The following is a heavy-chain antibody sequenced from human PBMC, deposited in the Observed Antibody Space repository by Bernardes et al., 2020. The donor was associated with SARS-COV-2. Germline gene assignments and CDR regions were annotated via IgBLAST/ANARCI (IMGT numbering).Heavy chain of an antibody. D-gene: IGHD4-4*01. V-gene: IGHV3-30*18. Sequence: SLRLSCAASGFTFSSYGMHWVRQAPGKGLEWVAVISYDGSNKYYADSVKGRFTISRDNSKNTLYLQMNSLRAEDTAVYYCAKESNTEYYFDYWGQGTLVTVSS. CDR3: AKESNTEYYFDY. CDR1: GFTFSSYG. CDR2: ISYDGSNK. J-gene: IGHJ4*02.